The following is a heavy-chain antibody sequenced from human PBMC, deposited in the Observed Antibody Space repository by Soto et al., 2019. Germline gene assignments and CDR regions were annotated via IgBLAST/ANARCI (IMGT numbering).Heavy chain of an antibody. CDR1: GFTFSSYG. J-gene: IGHJ4*02. CDR3: AKGYSCGSELDY. Sequence: QVQLVESGGGVVQPGRSLRLSCAASGFTFSSYGMHWVRQAPGKGLEWVAVISYDGSNKYYADSVKGRFTISRDNSKNTLYLQMNSLRAEDTAVYYCAKGYSCGSELDYWGQGTLVTVSS. CDR2: ISYDGSNK. V-gene: IGHV3-30*18. D-gene: IGHD5-18*01.